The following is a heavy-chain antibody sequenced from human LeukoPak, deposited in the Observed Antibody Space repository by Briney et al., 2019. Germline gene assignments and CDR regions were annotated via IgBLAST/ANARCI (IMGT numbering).Heavy chain of an antibody. V-gene: IGHV4-39*02. CDR3: AANSAEHNTLGSPYKV. CDR2: ISYSGTT. Sequence: KTSETLSLTCTVSSAFISSSPYSWGWIRQSPGTGLEWIGSISYSGTTYYNPSLKSRVTISVDTSKNHFSLKLTSVTAADTAVYYCAANSAEHNTLGSPYKVWGQGTLVTVSS. CDR1: SAFISSSPYS. D-gene: IGHD2-21*01. J-gene: IGHJ1*01.